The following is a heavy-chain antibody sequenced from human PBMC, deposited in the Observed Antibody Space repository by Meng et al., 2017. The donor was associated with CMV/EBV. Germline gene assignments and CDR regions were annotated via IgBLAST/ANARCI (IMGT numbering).Heavy chain of an antibody. J-gene: IGHJ6*02. CDR2: MNPNSGNT. V-gene: IGHV1-8*03. Sequence: ASVKVSCKASGYTFTSYDINWVRQATGQGLEWMGWMNPNSGNTGYAQKFQGRVTITRNTSISTAYMELSSLRSEDTAVYHCARGDFVVVPAATKIPRQYYYYGMDVWGQGTTVTVSS. CDR3: ARGDFVVVPAATKIPRQYYYYGMDV. CDR1: GYTFTSYD. D-gene: IGHD2-2*01.